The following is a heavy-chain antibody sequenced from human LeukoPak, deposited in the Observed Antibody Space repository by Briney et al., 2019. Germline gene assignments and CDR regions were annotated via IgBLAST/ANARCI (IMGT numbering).Heavy chain of an antibody. CDR3: ARPRIPSASGWFYFDY. J-gene: IGHJ4*02. V-gene: IGHV3-66*04. CDR2: IYSGGST. Sequence: GGSLRLSCTASGFTVSTNYMNWVRQAPGKGLEWVSVIYSGGSTYYADSVKGRFTISRDNSKNTVYLQMNSLRVEDTAVYYCARPRIPSASGWFYFDYWGQGTLVTVSS. D-gene: IGHD6-19*01. CDR1: GFTVSTNY.